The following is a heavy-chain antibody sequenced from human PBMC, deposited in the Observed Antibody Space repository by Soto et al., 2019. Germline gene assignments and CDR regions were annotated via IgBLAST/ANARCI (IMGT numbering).Heavy chain of an antibody. CDR1: GFIFTDYW. V-gene: IGHV5-51*03. CDR2: VYPADCDT. Sequence: EVQLVQSGTEVKKPGESLKISCKGSGFIFTDYWIAWVRQVPGKGLEWMGIVYPADCDTIHSSSFQGHVTISGDKSITTADLQWSSLNASDSAMYSSARLECPRGSIDHGGQGTVVPVSS. CDR3: ARLECPRGSIDH. J-gene: IGHJ4*02.